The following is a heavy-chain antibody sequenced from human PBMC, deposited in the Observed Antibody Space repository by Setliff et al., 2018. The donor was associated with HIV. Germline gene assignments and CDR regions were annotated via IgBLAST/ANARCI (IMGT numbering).Heavy chain of an antibody. Sequence: ASVKVSCAASGFIFSSYAIHWVRQVPGQRLEWMGYINAGDDNTRYSEKFQGRVTLTRDTSANTAYMELSSLRSEDTAVYYCAGGSCSGCYLSDYWGLGTLVTVSS. V-gene: IGHV1-3*01. CDR1: GFIFSSYA. CDR2: INAGDDNT. CDR3: AGGSCSGCYLSDY. D-gene: IGHD6-19*01. J-gene: IGHJ4*02.